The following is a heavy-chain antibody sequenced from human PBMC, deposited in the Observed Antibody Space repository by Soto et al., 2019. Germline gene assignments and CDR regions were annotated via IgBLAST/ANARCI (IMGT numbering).Heavy chain of an antibody. CDR1: GGYISSYY. CDR3: ASGLPGSPMDS. CDR2: IYSIGGT. J-gene: IGHJ4*02. D-gene: IGHD2-21*02. V-gene: IGHV4-59*01. Sequence: PSETLSLTCTVSGGYISSYYWSWIRQPPGKGLEWIGYIYSIGGTSYNPSLNSRVTMSVDTSKNQFSLKLSSLTAADTAVYYCASGLPGSPMDSWGKGTLVTVSS.